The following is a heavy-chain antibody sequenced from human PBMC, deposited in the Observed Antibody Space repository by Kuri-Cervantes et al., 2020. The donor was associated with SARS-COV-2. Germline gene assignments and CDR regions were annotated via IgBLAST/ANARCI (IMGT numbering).Heavy chain of an antibody. CDR1: GGSFSGYY. Sequence: ESLKISCAVYGGSFSGYYWSWIRQPPGKGLEWIGEINHSGSTNYNPSLKSRVTISVDTSKSQFSLKLSSVTAADTAVYYCASLRRYNWNYSPFDYWGQGTLVTGAS. V-gene: IGHV4-34*01. D-gene: IGHD1-7*01. CDR3: ASLRRYNWNYSPFDY. J-gene: IGHJ4*02. CDR2: INHSGST.